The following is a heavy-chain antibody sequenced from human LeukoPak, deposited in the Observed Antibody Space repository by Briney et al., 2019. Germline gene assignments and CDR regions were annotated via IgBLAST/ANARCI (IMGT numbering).Heavy chain of an antibody. CDR3: AKTRPRGSGSYYSRHYYYYMDV. Sequence: GGSLRLSCAASGFTFSSYAMSWVRQAPGKGLEWVSVIYSGGSTYYADSVKGRFTISRDNSKNTLYLQMNSLRAEDTAVYYCAKTRPRGSGSYYSRHYYYYMDVWGKGTTVTISS. V-gene: IGHV3-66*01. J-gene: IGHJ6*03. D-gene: IGHD3-10*01. CDR1: GFTFSSYA. CDR2: IYSGGST.